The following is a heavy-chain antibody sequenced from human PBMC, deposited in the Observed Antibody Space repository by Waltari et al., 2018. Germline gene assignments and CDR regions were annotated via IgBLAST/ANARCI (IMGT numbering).Heavy chain of an antibody. CDR2: MNTNSGNT. CDR3: ARGSGDLDI. Sequence: QVQLEQSGAEMVKPGASVRVSCKASGSIFRSSDISWVRQAPGQGLEWMGWMNTNSGNTGYAEKFQGRVTITRNTSINTAYMDLSGLRSEDTAVYYCARGSGDLDIWGQGTMVTVSS. D-gene: IGHD2-21*01. J-gene: IGHJ3*02. CDR1: GSIFRSSD. V-gene: IGHV1-8*01.